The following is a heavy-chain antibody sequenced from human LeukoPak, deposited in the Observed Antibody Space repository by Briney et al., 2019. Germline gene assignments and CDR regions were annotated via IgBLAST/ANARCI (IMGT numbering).Heavy chain of an antibody. V-gene: IGHV3-23*01. CDR2: ISGNGVGT. CDR1: GFTVSSNY. Sequence: GGSLRLSCAASGFTVSSNYMSWVRQAPGKGLEGGASISGNGVGTYYADSVKGRFNISRDNSKNTLYLQMNSLRTEDPAVYHCAKDANYFDSGSYLIPFDFWGQGTLVTVSS. D-gene: IGHD3-22*01. CDR3: AKDANYFDSGSYLIPFDF. J-gene: IGHJ4*02.